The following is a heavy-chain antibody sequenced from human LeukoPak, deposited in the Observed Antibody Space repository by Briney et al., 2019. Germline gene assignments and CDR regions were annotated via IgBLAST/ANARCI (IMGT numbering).Heavy chain of an antibody. CDR3: AKDTDGSGGFDY. J-gene: IGHJ4*02. CDR2: IYYSGST. Sequence: PSQTLSLTCTVSGGSVSSGSYYWSWIRQPPGKGLEWIGYIYYSGSTNYNPSLKSRVTISVDTSKNQFSLKLSSVTAADTAVYYCAKDTDGSGGFDYWGQGTLVTV. V-gene: IGHV4-61*01. D-gene: IGHD3-10*01. CDR1: GGSVSSGSYY.